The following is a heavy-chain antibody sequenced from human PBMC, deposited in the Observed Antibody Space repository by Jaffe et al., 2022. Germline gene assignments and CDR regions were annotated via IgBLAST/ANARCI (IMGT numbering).Heavy chain of an antibody. Sequence: QVQLVQSGAEVKKPGASVKVSCKASGYTFTSYAMHWVRQAPGQRLEWMGWINAGNGNTKYSQKFQGRVTITRDTSASTAYMELSSLRSEDTAVYYCARVVSPPRARYYYYYYMDVWGKGTTVTVSS. CDR2: INAGNGNT. CDR3: ARVVSPPRARYYYYYYMDV. D-gene: IGHD1-26*01. CDR1: GYTFTSYA. V-gene: IGHV1-3*01. J-gene: IGHJ6*03.